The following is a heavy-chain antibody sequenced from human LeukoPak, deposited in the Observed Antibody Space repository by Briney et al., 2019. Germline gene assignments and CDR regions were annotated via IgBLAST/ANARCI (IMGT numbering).Heavy chain of an antibody. CDR2: ISYDGSNK. D-gene: IGHD3-3*01. V-gene: IGHV3-30-3*01. CDR1: GFTFSSYA. J-gene: IGHJ6*02. CDR3: ARDFLGSYDFWSGNYYYYGMDV. Sequence: PGGSLRLSCAASGFTFSSYAMHWVRQAPGKGLEWVAVISYDGSNKYYADSVKGRFTISRDNAKNSLYLQMNSLRAEDTAVYYCARDFLGSYDFWSGNYYYYGMDVWGQGTTVTVSS.